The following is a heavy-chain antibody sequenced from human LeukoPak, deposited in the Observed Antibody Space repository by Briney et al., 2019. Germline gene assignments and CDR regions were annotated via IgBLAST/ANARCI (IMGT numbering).Heavy chain of an antibody. Sequence: ASVKVSCKAAVYTFTSYYMHWVRQAAGQGLEWMGIINPSGGSTKYAQKFQGRVTMTRDTSTSTVYMEVSSLRSEDTAVYYCAKTSSAWYFDYWGQGTLVTVSS. J-gene: IGHJ4*02. CDR3: AKTSSAWYFDY. CDR1: VYTFTSYY. V-gene: IGHV1-46*01. D-gene: IGHD6-19*01. CDR2: INPSGGST.